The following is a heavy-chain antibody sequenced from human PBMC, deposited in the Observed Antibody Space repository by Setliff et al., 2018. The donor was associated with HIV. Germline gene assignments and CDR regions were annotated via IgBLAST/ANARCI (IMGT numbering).Heavy chain of an antibody. D-gene: IGHD2-21*02. J-gene: IGHJ4*02. Sequence: PGESLKISCTGSGYSFTNYWIGWVRQMPGKGLEWMGIIYPGDSDTRYSPSFQGQVTISADKSISTAYLQWSSLKASDTAMYYCARLSVVTATRIYYFDYWGQGTLVTVSS. V-gene: IGHV5-51*01. CDR3: ARLSVVTATRIYYFDY. CDR2: IYPGDSDT. CDR1: GYSFTNYW.